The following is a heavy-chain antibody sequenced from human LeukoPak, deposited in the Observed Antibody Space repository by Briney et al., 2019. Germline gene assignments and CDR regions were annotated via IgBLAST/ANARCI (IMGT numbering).Heavy chain of an antibody. V-gene: IGHV4-31*03. D-gene: IGHD3-10*01. Sequence: SETLSLTCTVSGGSISSGGYYWSWIRQHPGKGLEWIGYIYYSGSTYYNPSLKSRVTISVDTSKNQFSLKLSSVTAADTAMYYCARGTGRLWFGGVDPIAPDVWGQGTTVTVSS. CDR2: IYYSGST. CDR1: GGSISSGGYY. J-gene: IGHJ6*02. CDR3: ARGTGRLWFGGVDPIAPDV.